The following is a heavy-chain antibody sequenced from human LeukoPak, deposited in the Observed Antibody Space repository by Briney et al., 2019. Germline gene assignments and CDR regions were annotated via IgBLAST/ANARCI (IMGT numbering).Heavy chain of an antibody. D-gene: IGHD3-10*01. CDR1: GFTFSDYY. CDR2: ISSSSSYT. Sequence: AGGSLRLSCAASGFTFSDYYMSWIRQAPGKGLEWVSYISSSSSYTNYADSVKGRFTISRDNSKNTLYLQMNSLRAEDTAVYYCARDSISTTNDYWGQGTLVTVSS. CDR3: ARDSISTTNDY. J-gene: IGHJ4*02. V-gene: IGHV3-11*05.